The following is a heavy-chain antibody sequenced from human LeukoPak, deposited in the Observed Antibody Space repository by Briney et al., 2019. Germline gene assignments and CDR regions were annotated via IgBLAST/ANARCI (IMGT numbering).Heavy chain of an antibody. V-gene: IGHV3-53*01. Sequence: GGSLRLSCAASGFTVSSNYMSWVRQAPGKGLEWVSVIYSGGSTYYADSVKGRFTISRDNSKNTLYLQMNSLRAEDTAVYYCAKDSSGDYVWGSYRSITPFDYWGQGTLVTVSS. CDR3: AKDSSGDYVWGSYRSITPFDY. D-gene: IGHD3-16*02. CDR2: IYSGGST. CDR1: GFTVSSNY. J-gene: IGHJ4*02.